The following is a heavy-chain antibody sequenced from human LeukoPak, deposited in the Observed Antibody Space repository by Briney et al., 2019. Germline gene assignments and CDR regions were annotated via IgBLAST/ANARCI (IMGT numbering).Heavy chain of an antibody. Sequence: SQTLSLTCAISGDSVSSNSAAWNWIRQSPSRGLEWLGRTYYRSKWYTDYALSMKSRITINPDSSKNQFSLNLSSVTAADTAVYYCARLSLHCSGGSCYRGAFDSWGQGTLVTISS. CDR1: GDSVSSNSAA. V-gene: IGHV6-1*01. CDR2: TYYRSKWYT. J-gene: IGHJ4*02. D-gene: IGHD2-15*01. CDR3: ARLSLHCSGGSCYRGAFDS.